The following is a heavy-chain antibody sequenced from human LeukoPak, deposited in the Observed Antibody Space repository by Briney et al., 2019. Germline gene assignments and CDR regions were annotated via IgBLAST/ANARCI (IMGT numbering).Heavy chain of an antibody. V-gene: IGHV3-48*04. D-gene: IGHD6-13*01. CDR3: ASSPAAAGPWDPSDWFDP. J-gene: IGHJ5*02. CDR2: ISSSGSTI. Sequence: GGSLRLSCAASGFTFSNAWMNWVRQAPGKGLEWVSYISSSGSTIYYADSVKGRFTISRDNAKNSLYLQMNSLRAEDTAVYYCASSPAAAGPWDPSDWFDPWGQGTLVTVSS. CDR1: GFTFSNAW.